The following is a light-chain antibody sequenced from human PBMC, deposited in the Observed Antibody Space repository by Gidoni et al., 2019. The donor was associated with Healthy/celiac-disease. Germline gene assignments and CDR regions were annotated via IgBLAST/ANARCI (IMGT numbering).Light chain of an antibody. J-gene: IGKJ1*01. V-gene: IGKV1-5*03. CDR2: KAS. CDR1: QSISTW. Sequence: DPQMTQPPSTLSASVGHRATITCRASQSISTWLAWYQQKPGKAPRLLIYKASTLESGVPSRFSGSGSGTEFTLTISSLQPDDFATYYCQQYNSYSSTFGQGTKVEIK. CDR3: QQYNSYSST.